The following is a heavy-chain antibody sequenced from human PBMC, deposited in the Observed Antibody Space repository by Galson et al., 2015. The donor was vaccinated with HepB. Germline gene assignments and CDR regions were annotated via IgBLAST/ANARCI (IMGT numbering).Heavy chain of an antibody. CDR3: ASGYGDRSWFDP. V-gene: IGHV4-59*06. D-gene: IGHD4-17*01. CDR1: GFTFSSYS. J-gene: IGHJ5*02. Sequence: LRLSCAASGFTFSSYSMNWVRQAPGKGLEWIGYIYYSGSTYYNPSLKSRVTISVDTSKNQFSLKLSTVTAADTAVYYCASGYGDRSWFDPWGQGTLFTVSS. CDR2: IYYSGST.